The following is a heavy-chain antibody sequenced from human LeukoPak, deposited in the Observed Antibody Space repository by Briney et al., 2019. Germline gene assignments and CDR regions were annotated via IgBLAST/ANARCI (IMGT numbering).Heavy chain of an antibody. CDR2: ISYEGGTQ. D-gene: IGHD3-10*01. Sequence: PGGSLRLSCAASGFSFSDFGMHWVRQAPGKGLEWVAVISYEGGTQHYADSVKGRFIISRDNPRNTLYLQMNILRTEDTAVYYCAKEGTPQVSTWYDLWGQGTQVIVSS. CDR3: AKEGTPQVSTWYDL. CDR1: GFSFSDFG. V-gene: IGHV3-30*18. J-gene: IGHJ5*02.